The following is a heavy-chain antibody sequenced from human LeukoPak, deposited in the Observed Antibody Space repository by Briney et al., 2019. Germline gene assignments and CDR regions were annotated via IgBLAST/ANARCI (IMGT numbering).Heavy chain of an antibody. Sequence: GASVKVSCKASGYTFTGYYMHWVRQAPGQGLEWMGWINPNSGGTKYAQKFQGRVTMTRDTSINTAYMELSRLRSDDTAVYYCARDNYDILTGYYRGPFWFDPWGQGTLVTVSS. CDR2: INPNSGGT. CDR1: GYTFTGYY. V-gene: IGHV1-2*02. CDR3: ARDNYDILTGYYRGPFWFDP. D-gene: IGHD3-9*01. J-gene: IGHJ5*02.